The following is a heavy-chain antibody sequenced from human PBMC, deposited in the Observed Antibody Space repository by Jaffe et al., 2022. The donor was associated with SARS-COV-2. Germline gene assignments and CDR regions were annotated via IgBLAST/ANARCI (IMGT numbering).Heavy chain of an antibody. CDR2: IIPILGIA. Sequence: QVQLVQSGAEVKKPGSSVKVSCKASGGTFSSYTISWVRQAPGQGLEWMGRIIPILGIANYAQKFQGRVTITADKSTSTAYMELSSLRSEDTAVYYCARAVSYCSSTSCLSPYYYYGMDVWGQGTTVTVSS. V-gene: IGHV1-69*02. J-gene: IGHJ6*02. CDR3: ARAVSYCSSTSCLSPYYYYGMDV. D-gene: IGHD2-2*01. CDR1: GGTFSSYT.